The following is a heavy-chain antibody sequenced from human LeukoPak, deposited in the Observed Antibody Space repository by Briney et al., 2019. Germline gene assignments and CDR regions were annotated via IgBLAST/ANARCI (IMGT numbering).Heavy chain of an antibody. D-gene: IGHD1-1*01. V-gene: IGHV3-21*01. CDR1: GFTFTSYN. Sequence: GGSLRLSCAVSGFTFTSYNMIWVRQAPGKGLEWVSAIDSSNNIYYADSVKGRFTISRDNAKSSLYLQMNSLRVEDTAVYYCASREPAGDWGQGTLVTVSS. J-gene: IGHJ4*02. CDR2: IDSSNNI. CDR3: ASREPAGD.